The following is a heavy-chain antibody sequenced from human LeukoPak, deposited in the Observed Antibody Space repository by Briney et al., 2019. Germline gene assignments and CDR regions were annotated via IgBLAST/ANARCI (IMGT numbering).Heavy chain of an antibody. CDR2: ISYDGSNK. D-gene: IGHD3-16*02. J-gene: IGHJ4*02. CDR1: GFTFSSYA. Sequence: GGSLRLSCAASGFTFSSYAMHWVRQAPGKGLEWVAVISYDGSNKYYADSVKGRFTISRDNSKNTLYLQMNSLRAEDTAVYYCAKGYTDFDCWGQGTLVTVSS. CDR3: AKGYTDFDC. V-gene: IGHV3-30-3*01.